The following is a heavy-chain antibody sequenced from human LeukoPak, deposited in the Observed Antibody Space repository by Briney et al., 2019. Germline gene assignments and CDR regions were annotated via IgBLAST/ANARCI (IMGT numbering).Heavy chain of an antibody. CDR2: ISYDGSNK. CDR1: GFTFSSYG. D-gene: IGHD1-7*01. J-gene: IGHJ6*02. Sequence: GRFLRLSCAASGFTFSSYGMHWVRQAPGKGLEWVAVISYDGSNKYYADSVKGRFTISRDNSKNTLYLQMNSLRAEDTAVYYCAKVGNWNSLHYYGMDVWGQGTTVTVSS. CDR3: AKVGNWNSLHYYGMDV. V-gene: IGHV3-30*18.